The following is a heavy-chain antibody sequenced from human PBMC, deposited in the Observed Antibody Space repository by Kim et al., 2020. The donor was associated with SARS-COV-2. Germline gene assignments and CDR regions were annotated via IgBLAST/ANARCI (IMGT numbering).Heavy chain of an antibody. V-gene: IGHV3-21*06. Sequence: GGSLRLSCAASGFTFSTFTMNWVRRAPGKGLEWVSSISSSSSYIYYADSVKGRFTISRDNAKNSLYLQMNNLRDEDTAVYYCARERGGSGSYSFDYWGQG. J-gene: IGHJ4*02. D-gene: IGHD1-26*01. CDR1: GFTFSTFT. CDR3: ARERGGSGSYSFDY. CDR2: ISSSSSYI.